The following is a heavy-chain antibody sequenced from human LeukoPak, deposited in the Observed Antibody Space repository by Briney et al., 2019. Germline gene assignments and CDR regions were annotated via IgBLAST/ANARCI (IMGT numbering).Heavy chain of an antibody. V-gene: IGHV1-2*02. D-gene: IGHD2/OR15-2a*01. J-gene: IGHJ6*02. CDR3: AREETFSELVLNYFYGMDV. Sequence: ASVKVSCKASGYTFTGDYLHWVRQAPGQGLEWMGWINPNSGDTNYAQKFQGRVTMTRDTSTSTAFMELSRLRSDDTAVYYCAREETFSELVLNYFYGMDVWGQGTTVTVSS. CDR1: GYTFTGDY. CDR2: INPNSGDT.